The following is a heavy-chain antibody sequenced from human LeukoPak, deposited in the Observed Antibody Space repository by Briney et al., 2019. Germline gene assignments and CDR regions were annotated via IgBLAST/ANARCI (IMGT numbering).Heavy chain of an antibody. Sequence: GGSLRLSCAASGFTFSSYAMHWVRQAPGKGLEWVAVISYDGSNKYYADSVKGRFTISRDNSKNTLYLQMNSLRAGDTAVYYCARDAVRRIAVAGTFDYWGQGTLVTVSS. CDR3: ARDAVRRIAVAGTFDY. D-gene: IGHD6-19*01. V-gene: IGHV3-30-3*01. J-gene: IGHJ4*02. CDR1: GFTFSSYA. CDR2: ISYDGSNK.